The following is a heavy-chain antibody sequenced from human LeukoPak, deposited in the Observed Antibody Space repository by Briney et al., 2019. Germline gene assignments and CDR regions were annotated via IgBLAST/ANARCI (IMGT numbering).Heavy chain of an antibody. V-gene: IGHV4-39*01. CDR3: ARHLSGSYETDY. D-gene: IGHD1-26*01. J-gene: IGHJ4*02. CDR2: IYYSGST. CDR1: GGSISSGGYY. Sequence: PSETLSLTCTVSGGSISSGGYYWSWIRQHPGKGLEWIGSIYYSGSTYYNPSLKSRVTISVDTSKDQFSLKLSSVTAADTAVYYCARHLSGSYETDYWGQGTLVTVSS.